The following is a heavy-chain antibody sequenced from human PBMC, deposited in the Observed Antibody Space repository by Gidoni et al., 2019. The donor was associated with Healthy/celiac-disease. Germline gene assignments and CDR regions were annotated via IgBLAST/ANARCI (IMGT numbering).Heavy chain of an antibody. V-gene: IGHV4-4*02. D-gene: IGHD3-9*01. CDR3: ARISYDILTGSLKYDQYYFDY. Sequence: QVQLQESGPGLVKPSGTLSLTCAVSGGSISSSNWWSWVRQPPGKGLEWIGEIYHSGSTNYNPSLKSRVTISVDKSKNQFSLKLSSVTAADTAVYYCARISYDILTGSLKYDQYYFDYWGQGTLVTVSS. CDR1: GGSISSSNW. CDR2: IYHSGST. J-gene: IGHJ4*02.